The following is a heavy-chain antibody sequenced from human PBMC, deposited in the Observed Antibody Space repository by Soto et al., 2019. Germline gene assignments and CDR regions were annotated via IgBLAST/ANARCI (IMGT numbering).Heavy chain of an antibody. CDR3: ARGNGSSYGMDV. Sequence: GGSLRLSCAASGFTFSDYYMNWIRQAPGKGLEWVSYISSSGTTIYDADSVKGRITISRDNAKNSLYLQMDSLRAEDTAVYYCARGNGSSYGMDVWGQGTTVTVSS. J-gene: IGHJ6*02. CDR2: ISSSGTTI. CDR1: GFTFSDYY. V-gene: IGHV3-11*01. D-gene: IGHD2-8*01.